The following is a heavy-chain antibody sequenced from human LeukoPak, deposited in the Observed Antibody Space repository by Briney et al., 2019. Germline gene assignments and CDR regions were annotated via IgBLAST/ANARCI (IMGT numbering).Heavy chain of an antibody. D-gene: IGHD3-3*01. J-gene: IGHJ4*02. CDR1: GFTFSSCA. Sequence: PGGSLRLSCAASGFTFSSCAMSWVRQAPGKGLEWVSGISGSGGSTYYADSVKGRFTISRDNSKSTLYLQMNSLRAEDTAVYYCAKQPRSDSAADYWGQGTLVAVSS. CDR2: ISGSGGST. CDR3: AKQPRSDSAADY. V-gene: IGHV3-23*01.